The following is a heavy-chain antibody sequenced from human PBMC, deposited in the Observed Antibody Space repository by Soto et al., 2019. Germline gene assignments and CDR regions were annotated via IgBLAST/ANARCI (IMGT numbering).Heavy chain of an antibody. D-gene: IGHD6-6*01. CDR3: ARDRPTSSIRARDYYYAMDV. J-gene: IGHJ6*02. CDR2: ISSYNGNT. Sequence: ASVKVSCKASGGTFSSYAISWVRQAPGQGLEWMGWISSYNGNTNYAQKLQGRVTMTTDTSTTTAYMELRSLRSDDTAVYYCARDRPTSSIRARDYYYAMDVWGQGTTVTSP. V-gene: IGHV1-18*01. CDR1: GGTFSSYA.